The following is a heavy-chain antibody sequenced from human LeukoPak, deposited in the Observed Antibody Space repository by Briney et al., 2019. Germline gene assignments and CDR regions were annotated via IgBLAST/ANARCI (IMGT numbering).Heavy chain of an antibody. J-gene: IGHJ6*03. CDR2: ISAYNGNT. CDR3: ARVGGYGSGRVNCYYYMDV. Sequence: ASVKVSCKASGYTFTSYGISWVRQAPGQGLEWMGWISAYNGNTNYAQKLQGRVTMTTDTSTSTAYMELRSLRSDDTAVYYCARVGGYGSGRVNCYYYMDVWGKGTTVTVSS. D-gene: IGHD3-10*01. CDR1: GYTFTSYG. V-gene: IGHV1-18*01.